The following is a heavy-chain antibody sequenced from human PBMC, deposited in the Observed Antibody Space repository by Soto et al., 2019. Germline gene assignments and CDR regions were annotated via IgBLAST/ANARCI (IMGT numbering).Heavy chain of an antibody. J-gene: IGHJ4*02. CDR3: TLAGSGGN. CDR2: IRSKANSYAT. Sequence: EVQLVESGGGLVQPGGSLKLSCAASGFTFSGSAMHWVHQASGKGLEWVGRIRSKANSYATAYAASVKGRFTISRDDSKNTAYLQMNSLKTEDTAVYYCTLAGSGGNWGQGTLVTVSS. CDR1: GFTFSGSA. V-gene: IGHV3-73*01. D-gene: IGHD6-25*01.